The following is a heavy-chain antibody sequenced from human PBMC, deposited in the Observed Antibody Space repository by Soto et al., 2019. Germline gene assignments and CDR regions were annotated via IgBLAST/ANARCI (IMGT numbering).Heavy chain of an antibody. J-gene: IGHJ4*02. Sequence: GGSLRLSCAASGFTFSSYSMNWVRQAPGKGLEWVSSISSSSSYIYYADSVKGRFTISRDNAKNSLYLQMNSLGAEDTAVYYCARALSSGYSYGFPAQDYWGQGTLVTVSS. CDR2: ISSSSSYI. CDR3: ARALSSGYSYGFPAQDY. CDR1: GFTFSSYS. V-gene: IGHV3-21*01. D-gene: IGHD5-18*01.